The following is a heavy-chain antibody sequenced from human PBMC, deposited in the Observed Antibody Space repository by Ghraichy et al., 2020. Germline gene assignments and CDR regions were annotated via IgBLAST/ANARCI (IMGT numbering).Heavy chain of an antibody. CDR2: INPSGDST. CDR1: GYTFTSYY. D-gene: IGHD3-3*01. V-gene: IGHV1-46*03. Sequence: ASVKVSCKASGYTFTSYYMHWVRQAPGQGLEWMGIINPSGDSTIYAQKFQGRVTMTRDTSTSTVYMELSSLRSEDTAVYYCARSETYYDFWSGYYVYWGQGTLVTVSS. J-gene: IGHJ4*02. CDR3: ARSETYYDFWSGYYVY.